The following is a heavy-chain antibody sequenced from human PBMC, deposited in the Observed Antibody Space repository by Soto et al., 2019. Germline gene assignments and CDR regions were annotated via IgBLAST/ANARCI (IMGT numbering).Heavy chain of an antibody. CDR1: GGSINSSSYF. D-gene: IGHD6-19*01. Sequence: LSLTCSVSGGSINSSSYFWGWVRQPPGKGLEWIGSIYYSGSTYYNPSLRSRVTISVDTSRNQFSLKLSSVTAADTAVFYCARHYSSGSRNWFDPWGQGTLVTVSS. V-gene: IGHV4-39*01. J-gene: IGHJ5*02. CDR3: ARHYSSGSRNWFDP. CDR2: IYYSGST.